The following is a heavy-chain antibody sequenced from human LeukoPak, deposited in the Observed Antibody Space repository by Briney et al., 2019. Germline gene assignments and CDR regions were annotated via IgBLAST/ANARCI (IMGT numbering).Heavy chain of an antibody. CDR1: GYSITSGYY. D-gene: IGHD3-22*01. J-gene: IGHJ2*01. V-gene: IGHV4-38-2*02. CDR2: IYHSGST. Sequence: TSETLSLTCIVSGYSITSGYYWGWIRQPPGKGLEWIGSIYHSGSTYYNPSLKSRVTISIDTSKNQFSLKLSSVTAADTAVYYCARDRRYYYDSSGYSYWYFDLWGRGTLVTVSS. CDR3: ARDRRYYYDSSGYSYWYFDL.